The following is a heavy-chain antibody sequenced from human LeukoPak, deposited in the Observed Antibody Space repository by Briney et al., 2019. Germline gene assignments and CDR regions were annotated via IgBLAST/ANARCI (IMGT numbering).Heavy chain of an antibody. Sequence: GGSLRLSCAASGFTFSSYTMNWVRQAPGKGLEWVSFISSTGGTIYYADSVKGRFTVSRDNAKNSLLLQMNSLRAEDTALYYCARGYSRAAFDIWGQGTMVTVSS. V-gene: IGHV3-48*01. J-gene: IGHJ3*02. D-gene: IGHD2-15*01. CDR3: ARGYSRAAFDI. CDR2: ISSTGGTI. CDR1: GFTFSSYT.